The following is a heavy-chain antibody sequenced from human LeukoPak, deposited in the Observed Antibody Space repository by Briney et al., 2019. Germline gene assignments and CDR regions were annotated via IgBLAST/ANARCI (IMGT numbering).Heavy chain of an antibody. CDR2: INAGNGNT. CDR3: ARVGSRVVVPAAMDDDWFDP. D-gene: IGHD2-2*01. Sequence: GASVKVSCKASGYTSTSYAMHWVRQAPGQRLEWMGWINAGNGNTKYSQKFQGRVTITRDTSASTAYMELSSLRSEDTAVYYCARVGSRVVVPAAMDDDWFDPWGQGTLVTVSS. V-gene: IGHV1-3*01. J-gene: IGHJ5*02. CDR1: GYTSTSYA.